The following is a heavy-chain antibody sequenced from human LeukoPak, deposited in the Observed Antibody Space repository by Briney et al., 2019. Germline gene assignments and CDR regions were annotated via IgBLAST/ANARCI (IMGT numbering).Heavy chain of an antibody. CDR2: ISWDSGSI. CDR1: GFNFDDDG. CDR3: AKDWEWELLFDY. J-gene: IGHJ4*02. D-gene: IGHD1-26*01. Sequence: GRSLRLSCAASGFNFDDDGMHWVRQAPGKGLEWVSSISWDSGSIGYAASVKGRFTISRDNAKNTLYLQMKSLRVEDTALYYCAKDWEWELLFDYWGQGTLVTVSS. V-gene: IGHV3-9*01.